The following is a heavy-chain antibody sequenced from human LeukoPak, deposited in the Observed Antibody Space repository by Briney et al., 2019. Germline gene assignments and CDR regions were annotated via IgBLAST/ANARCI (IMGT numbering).Heavy chain of an antibody. D-gene: IGHD3-10*01. J-gene: IGHJ4*02. Sequence: PGGSLRLSCEASGFTFSAYAMTWVRQAPGKGLEWVAVISYDGSNKYYADSVKGRFTISRDNSKNTLYLQMNSLRAEDTAVYYCAKDRYYYGSGKEYYFDYWGQGTLVTVSS. V-gene: IGHV3-30*18. CDR3: AKDRYYYGSGKEYYFDY. CDR1: GFTFSAYA. CDR2: ISYDGSNK.